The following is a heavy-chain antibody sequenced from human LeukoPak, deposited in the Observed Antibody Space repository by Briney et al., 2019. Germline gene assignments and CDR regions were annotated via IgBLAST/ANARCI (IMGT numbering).Heavy chain of an antibody. J-gene: IGHJ4*02. Sequence: SVKVSFKASGGTFSSYAISWVRQAPGQGLEWMGGIIPIFGTANYAQKFQGRVTIITDEATSTAYMELSSLRSEDTAVYYCAGAGEKDSSWFDYWGQGTLVTVSS. CDR1: GGTFSSYA. CDR2: IIPIFGTA. D-gene: IGHD6-13*01. V-gene: IGHV1-69*05. CDR3: AGAGEKDSSWFDY.